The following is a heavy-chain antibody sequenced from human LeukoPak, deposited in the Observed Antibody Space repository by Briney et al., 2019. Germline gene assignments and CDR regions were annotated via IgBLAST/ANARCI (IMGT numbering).Heavy chain of an antibody. D-gene: IGHD2-21*02. CDR1: GFTLSSYW. CDR2: IKQDGSEK. Sequence: GGSLRLSCAASGFTLSSYWMSWVRQAPGKGLEWVANIKQDGSEKYYVDSVKGRFTISRDNAKNSLYLQMNSLRAEDTAVYYCARVMRGVVVTAIYYYYGMDVWGQGTTVTVSS. V-gene: IGHV3-7*01. CDR3: ARVMRGVVVTAIYYYYGMDV. J-gene: IGHJ6*02.